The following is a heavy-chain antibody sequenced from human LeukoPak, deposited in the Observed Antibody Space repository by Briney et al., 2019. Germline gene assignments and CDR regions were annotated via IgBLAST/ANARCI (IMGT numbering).Heavy chain of an antibody. J-gene: IGHJ4*01. CDR3: ARDVNWNYCDY. CDR2: ISTSSSYI. V-gene: IGHV3-21*01. CDR1: GFTLSSYA. Sequence: GGSLRLSCAASGFTLSSYAMNWVRQAPGKGLEWVSFISTSSSYIYYADSVKGRFTISRDNAKSSLYLQMNSLRAEDTAVYYCARDVNWNYCDYWGHGTLVTVSS. D-gene: IGHD1-20*01.